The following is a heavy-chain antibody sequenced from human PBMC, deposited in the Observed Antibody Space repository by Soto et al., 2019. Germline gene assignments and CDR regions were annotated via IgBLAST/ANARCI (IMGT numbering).Heavy chain of an antibody. CDR1: GFTFSSYS. V-gene: IGHV3-21*01. D-gene: IGHD3-22*01. J-gene: IGHJ4*02. CDR3: ATGEYYYDSSGYYYC. Sequence: EVQLVESGGGLVKPGGSLRLSCAASGFTFSSYSMNWVRQAPGKGLEWVSSISSSSSYIYYADSVKGQFTISRDNAKNSLYLQMNSLRAEDTAVYYCATGEYYYDSSGYYYCWGQGTLVTVSS. CDR2: ISSSSSYI.